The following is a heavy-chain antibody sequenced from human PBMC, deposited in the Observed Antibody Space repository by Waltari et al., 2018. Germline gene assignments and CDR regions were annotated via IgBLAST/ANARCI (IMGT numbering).Heavy chain of an antibody. J-gene: IGHJ6*02. V-gene: IGHV4-61*02. Sequence: QVQLQESGPGLVKPSQTLSLTCTVSGGSISSGSYYWSWIRQPAGKGLEWIGRIYTSGSTNYNPSLKSRVTISVDTSKNQFSLKLSSVTAADTAVYYCARAPNWNLGYGMDVWGQGTTVTVSS. D-gene: IGHD1-1*01. CDR3: ARAPNWNLGYGMDV. CDR2: IYTSGST. CDR1: GGSISSGSYY.